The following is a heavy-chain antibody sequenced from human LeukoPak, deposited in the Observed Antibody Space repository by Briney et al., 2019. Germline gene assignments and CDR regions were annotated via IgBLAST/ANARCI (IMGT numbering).Heavy chain of an antibody. Sequence: SETLSLTRTASGGSIRSYYWSWIRQPPGKGLEWIGYIYYSGSTNYNPSLKSRVTILVDTSKKQFSLRLSSVTAADTAVYYCARHGPSERVYYYMDVRGKGTTVTVSS. J-gene: IGHJ6*03. CDR2: IYYSGST. CDR3: ARHGPSERVYYYMDV. CDR1: GGSIRSYY. V-gene: IGHV4-59*08.